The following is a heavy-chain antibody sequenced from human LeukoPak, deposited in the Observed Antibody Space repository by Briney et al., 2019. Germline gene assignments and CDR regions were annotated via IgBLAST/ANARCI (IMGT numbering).Heavy chain of an antibody. CDR1: GFTFSDYY. Sequence: GGSLRLSCAASGFTFSDYYMSWIRQAPGKGLEWVSSISSSSSHIYYADSVKGRFTISRDNAKNSLYLQMNSLRAEDTAVYYCAREGGESPSYYFDYWGQGTLVTVSS. V-gene: IGHV3-11*06. J-gene: IGHJ4*02. D-gene: IGHD3-10*01. CDR3: AREGGESPSYYFDY. CDR2: ISSSSSHI.